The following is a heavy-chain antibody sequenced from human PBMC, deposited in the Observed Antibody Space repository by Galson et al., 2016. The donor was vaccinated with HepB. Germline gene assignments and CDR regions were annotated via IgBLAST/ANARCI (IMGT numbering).Heavy chain of an antibody. CDR1: GFTFSDYY. CDR3: AKSMSVSYYYDSSGYSFDY. J-gene: IGHJ4*02. V-gene: IGHV3-11*03. Sequence: SLRLSCAASGFTFSDYYMSWIRQAPGKGLEWVSDISGSTTYTYYADSVRGRFTISRDNSKNTLYLQMNSLRAEDTAVYYCAKSMSVSYYYDSSGYSFDYWGQGTLVTVSS. CDR2: ISGSTTYT. D-gene: IGHD3-22*01.